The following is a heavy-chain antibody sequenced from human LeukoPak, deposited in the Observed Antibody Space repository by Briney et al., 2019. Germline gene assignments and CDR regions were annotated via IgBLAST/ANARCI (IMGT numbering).Heavy chain of an antibody. J-gene: IGHJ4*02. Sequence: SETLSLTCTVSGGSISSYYWSWIRQPPGKGLEWIGYIYYSGSTNYNPSLKSRVTISVDTSKNQFSLKLSSVTAADTAVYYRARLAGLYCSSTSCQYVWGQGTLVTVSS. CDR1: GGSISSYY. CDR2: IYYSGST. V-gene: IGHV4-59*01. CDR3: ARLAGLYCSSTSCQYV. D-gene: IGHD2-2*01.